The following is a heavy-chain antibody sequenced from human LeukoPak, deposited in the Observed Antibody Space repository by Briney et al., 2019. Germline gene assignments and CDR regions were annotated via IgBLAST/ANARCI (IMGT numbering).Heavy chain of an antibody. D-gene: IGHD3-22*01. CDR3: ARADYYDSSGYSSYYYYGMDV. CDR1: GGSISSGSYY. Sequence: PSETLSLTCTVSGGSISSGSYYWGWIRQPAGKGLEWIGRIYTSGSTNYNPSLKSRVTISVDTSKNQFSLKLSSVTAADTAVYYCARADYYDSSGYSSYYYYGMDVWGQGTTVTVSS. J-gene: IGHJ6*02. V-gene: IGHV4-61*02. CDR2: IYTSGST.